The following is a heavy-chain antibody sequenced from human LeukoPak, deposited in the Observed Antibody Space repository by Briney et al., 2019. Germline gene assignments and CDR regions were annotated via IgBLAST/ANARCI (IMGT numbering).Heavy chain of an antibody. V-gene: IGHV3-48*04. CDR1: GFTFSSYW. D-gene: IGHD3-22*01. CDR2: ISSSGSTI. CDR3: ARGGSGYFGYYYYMDV. J-gene: IGHJ6*03. Sequence: GGSLRLSCAASGFTFSSYWMSWVRQAPGKGLEWVSYISSSGSTIYYADSVKGRFTISRDNAKNSLYLQMNSLRAEDTAVYYCARGGSGYFGYYYYMDVWGKGTTVTVSS.